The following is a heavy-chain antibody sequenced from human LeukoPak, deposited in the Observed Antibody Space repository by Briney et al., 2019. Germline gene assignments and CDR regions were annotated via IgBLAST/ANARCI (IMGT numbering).Heavy chain of an antibody. D-gene: IGHD3-22*01. CDR3: ARETADNYYDSGWFDP. CDR1: GGSISSYY. Sequence: SETLSLTCTVPGGSISSYYWSWIRQPPGKGLEWIGYIYYSGSTNYNPSLKSRVTISVDTSKNQFSLKLSSVTAADTAVYYCARETADNYYDSGWFDPWGQGTLVTVSS. J-gene: IGHJ5*02. V-gene: IGHV4-59*01. CDR2: IYYSGST.